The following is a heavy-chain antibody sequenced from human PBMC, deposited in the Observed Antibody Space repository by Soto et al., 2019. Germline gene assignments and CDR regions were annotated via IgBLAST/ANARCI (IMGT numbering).Heavy chain of an antibody. D-gene: IGHD6-19*01. CDR3: AKERSSGWSFDY. J-gene: IGHJ4*02. CDR1: GFTFSTYA. Sequence: GGSLRLSCAASGFTFSTYAMNWVRQALGKGLEWVSGISGSGDSTYYADSVKGRFTVSRDNSKNTLYLQMNSLRAEDTAVFYCAKERSSGWSFDYWGQGTLVTVSS. CDR2: ISGSGDST. V-gene: IGHV3-23*01.